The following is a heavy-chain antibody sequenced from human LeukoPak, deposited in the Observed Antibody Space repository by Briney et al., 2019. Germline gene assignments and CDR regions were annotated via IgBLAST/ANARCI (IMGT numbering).Heavy chain of an antibody. CDR1: GFTFSSYA. J-gene: IGHJ4*02. CDR3: AKLGQLVPEN. V-gene: IGHV3-23*01. Sequence: GGSLRLSCAASGFTFSSYAIAWVRQAPGKGLEWVSTISGSSTTTYYADSVKGRFTISRDNTGNALSLQMNSLRVEDTAVYYCAKLGQLVPENWGQGALVTVSS. CDR2: ISGSSTTT. D-gene: IGHD6-6*01.